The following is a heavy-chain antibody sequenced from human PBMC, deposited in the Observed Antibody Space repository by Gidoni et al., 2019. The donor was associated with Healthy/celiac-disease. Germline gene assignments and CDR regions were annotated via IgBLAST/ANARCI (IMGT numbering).Heavy chain of an antibody. D-gene: IGHD5-18*01. CDR1: GGTFSSYA. V-gene: IGHV1-69*09. CDR2: IIPILGIA. Sequence: QLVQSGAEVKKPGSSVKVSCKASGGTFSSYAISWVRQAPGQGLEWMGRIIPILGIANYAQKFQGRVTITADKSTSTAYMELSSLRSEDTAVYYCARANGYSYDEPNPGYAFDIWCQGTMVTVSS. CDR3: ARANGYSYDEPNPGYAFDI. J-gene: IGHJ3*02.